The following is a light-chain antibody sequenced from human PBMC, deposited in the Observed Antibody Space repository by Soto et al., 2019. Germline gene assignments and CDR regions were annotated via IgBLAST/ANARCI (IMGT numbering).Light chain of an antibody. CDR3: CSYAGSSILV. J-gene: IGLJ2*01. CDR2: EGS. V-gene: IGLV2-23*01. CDR1: SSDVGSYNL. Sequence: QSALTQPASVSGSPGQSITISCTGTSSDVGSYNLVSWYQQHPGKAPKLMIYEGSKRPSGVSNRFSGSKSGNTASLTISGLQAEDEADYFCCSYAGSSILVSGGGTKVTVL.